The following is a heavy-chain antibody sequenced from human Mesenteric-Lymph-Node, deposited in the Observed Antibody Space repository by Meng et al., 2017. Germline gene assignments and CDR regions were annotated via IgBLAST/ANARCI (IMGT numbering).Heavy chain of an antibody. D-gene: IGHD2-21*01. V-gene: IGHV1-46*01. Sequence: ASVKVSCKASGYTITSNYMHWVRQAPGQGLEWMGVINPSDGSTTYAQMFQGRVSMTRDPSTNTVHMEVISLRSEDTAVYYCARIDESRWYYNLWGRGTLVTGAS. CDR1: GYTITSNY. CDR3: ARIDESRWYYNL. CDR2: INPSDGST. J-gene: IGHJ2*01.